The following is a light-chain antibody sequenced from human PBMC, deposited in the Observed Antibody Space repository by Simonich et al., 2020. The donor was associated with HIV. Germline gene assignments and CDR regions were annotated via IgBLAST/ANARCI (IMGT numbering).Light chain of an antibody. J-gene: IGKJ4*01. CDR1: QDISNY. CDR2: DAC. Sequence: DIQMTQSPSSLSASVGDRVTITCQASQDISNYLNWSQQKPGKAPKLLIYDACNLETGVPSRFSGSGSGTDFTFTISSLQPEDIATYYCQQYDNLPLTFGGGTKVEIK. CDR3: QQYDNLPLT. V-gene: IGKV1-33*01.